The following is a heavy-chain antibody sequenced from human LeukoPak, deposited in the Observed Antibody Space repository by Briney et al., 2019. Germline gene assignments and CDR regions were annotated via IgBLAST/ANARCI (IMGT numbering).Heavy chain of an antibody. CDR3: ARIQAVGVPVAIDAYYSYGMDV. CDR1: GYTFTSYG. J-gene: IGHJ6*02. Sequence: ASVKVSCKASGYTFTSYGISWVRQAPGQGLEWMGWISAYNGNTNYAQKLQGRVTMTTDTSTSTAYMELRSLRSEDTAVYYCARIQAVGVPVAIDAYYSYGMDVWGQGTAVIVSS. D-gene: IGHD2-2*02. V-gene: IGHV1-18*01. CDR2: ISAYNGNT.